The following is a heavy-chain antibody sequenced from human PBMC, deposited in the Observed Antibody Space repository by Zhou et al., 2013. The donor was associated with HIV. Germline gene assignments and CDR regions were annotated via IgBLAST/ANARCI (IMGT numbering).Heavy chain of an antibody. V-gene: IGHV1-46*03. CDR3: NRGMQRWVNDAFDI. Sequence: QVQLVQSGAEMKKPGASVNISCKASGYTFTANYIHWVRQAPGQGLEWMGLINPGIGSTYYAEKFQGRVTMTRDTSTSTVNMQLGTLTSEDTAVYYCNRGMQRWVNDAFDIWGQGTMVTVSS. CDR2: INPGIGST. CDR1: GYTFTANY. D-gene: IGHD6-25*01. J-gene: IGHJ3*02.